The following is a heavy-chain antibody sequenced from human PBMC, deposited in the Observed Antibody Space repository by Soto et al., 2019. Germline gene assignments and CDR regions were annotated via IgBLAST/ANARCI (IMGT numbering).Heavy chain of an antibody. V-gene: IGHV1-18*01. J-gene: IGHJ4*02. Sequence: APVKGSLQASCFTLSNYGISWGGQAPGQGLEWMGWISAYNGNTNYAQKLQGRVTMTTDTSTSTAYMELRSLRSDDTAVYYCASQGDSSSFGYYFDYWGQGTLVTVSS. CDR3: ASQGDSSSFGYYFDY. D-gene: IGHD6-6*01. CDR1: CFTLSNYG. CDR2: ISAYNGNT.